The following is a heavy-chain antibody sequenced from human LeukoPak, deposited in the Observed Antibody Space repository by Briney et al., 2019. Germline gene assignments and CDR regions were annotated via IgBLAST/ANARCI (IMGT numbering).Heavy chain of an antibody. D-gene: IGHD6-13*01. CDR1: GGSISSHY. V-gene: IGHV4-59*11. CDR2: IYYSGST. Sequence: SETLSLTCTVSGGSISSHYWSWIRQPPGKGLEWIGYIYYSGSTNYNPSLKSRVTLSVDTSKNQFSLKLSSVTAADTAVYYCARGGSWPWDFDYWGQGTLVTVSS. J-gene: IGHJ4*02. CDR3: ARGGSWPWDFDY.